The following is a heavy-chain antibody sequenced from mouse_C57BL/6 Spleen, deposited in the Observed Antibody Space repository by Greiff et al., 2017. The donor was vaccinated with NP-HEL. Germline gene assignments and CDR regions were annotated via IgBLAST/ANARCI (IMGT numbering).Heavy chain of an antibody. CDR2: INPYNGGT. D-gene: IGHD1-1*01. V-gene: IGHV1-19*01. Sequence: EVQLQQSGPVLVKPGASVKMSCKASGYTFTDYYMNWVKQSHGKSLEWIGVINPYNGGTSYNQKFKGKATSTVDTSSSTAYMELNSLTSEDSAVYYCAITTVVAGYAMDYWGQGTSVTVSS. CDR1: GYTFTDYY. J-gene: IGHJ4*01. CDR3: AITTVVAGYAMDY.